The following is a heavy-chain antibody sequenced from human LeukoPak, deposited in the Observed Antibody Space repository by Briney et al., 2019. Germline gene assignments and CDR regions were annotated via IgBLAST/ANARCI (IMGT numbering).Heavy chain of an antibody. CDR2: LSSSGGDT. Sequence: GGSLRLSCAASGFTFSNYAMSWVRQAPAKGLEWVSALSSSGGDTFYADSVKGRFTISRDTSKNTLYLQMNSLRAEDTAVYYCAKVIGVAGGDFDYWGQGTLVTVSS. V-gene: IGHV3-23*01. D-gene: IGHD6-19*01. CDR3: AKVIGVAGGDFDY. J-gene: IGHJ4*02. CDR1: GFTFSNYA.